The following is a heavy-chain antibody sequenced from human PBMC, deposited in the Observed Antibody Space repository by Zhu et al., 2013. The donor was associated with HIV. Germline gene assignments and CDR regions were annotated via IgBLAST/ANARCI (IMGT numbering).Heavy chain of an antibody. J-gene: IGHJ5*02. CDR2: INPNSGNT. D-gene: IGHD3-3*01. Sequence: QVQLVQSGAEVKKPGASVKVSCKASGYTFTGYYMQWVRQAPGQGLEWMGWINPNSGNTGYAQKFQGRVTITRNTSISTAYMELSNLRSEDTAVYYCARGRTFGVGRLNWFDPWGQGTLVTVSS. V-gene: IGHV1-8*03. CDR1: GYTFTGYY. CDR3: ARGRTFGVGRLNWFDP.